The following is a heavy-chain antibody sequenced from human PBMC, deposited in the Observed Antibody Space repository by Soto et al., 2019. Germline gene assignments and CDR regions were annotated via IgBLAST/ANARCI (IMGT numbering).Heavy chain of an antibody. CDR1: GYTFTMYY. V-gene: IGHV1-46*01. D-gene: IGHD6-13*01. Sequence: ASVKVSFRASGYTFTMYYMHWVREAPGQGLEWMGIINSSGVSTSYAQKFQGRVTMTRDTSTSTVYMELSSLRSEDTAVYYCARAAAAYYYYGVDVWGQGTTVSVSS. CDR3: ARAAAAYYYYGVDV. CDR2: INSSGVST. J-gene: IGHJ6*02.